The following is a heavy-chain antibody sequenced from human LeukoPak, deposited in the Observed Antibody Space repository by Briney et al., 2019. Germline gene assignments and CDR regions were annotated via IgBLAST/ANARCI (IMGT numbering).Heavy chain of an antibody. CDR2: INPSGGST. Sequence: ASVKVSCKASGYAFNNHYMYWVRQAPGQGLEWMGVINPSGGSTSYAQKFQGRVTMTRDTSTGTVYMEVTSLRSEDTAVYYCARQGTYSSAIGMGYWGQGTLVTVSS. CDR1: GYAFNNHY. V-gene: IGHV1-46*02. CDR3: ARQGTYSSAIGMGY. J-gene: IGHJ4*02. D-gene: IGHD6-19*01.